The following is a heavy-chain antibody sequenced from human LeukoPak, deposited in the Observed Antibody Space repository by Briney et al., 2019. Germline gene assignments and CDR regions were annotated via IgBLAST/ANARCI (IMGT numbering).Heavy chain of an antibody. D-gene: IGHD6-13*01. CDR3: ARERWQHLDY. CDR2: IYYSGST. J-gene: IGHJ4*02. V-gene: IGHV4-39*07. Sequence: SETLSLTCTVSGGSISSSSYYWGWIRQPPGKGLEWIGSIYYSGSTYYNPSLKSRVTISVDTSKNQFSLKLSSVTAADTAVYYCARERWQHLDYWGQGTLVTVSS. CDR1: GGSISSSSYY.